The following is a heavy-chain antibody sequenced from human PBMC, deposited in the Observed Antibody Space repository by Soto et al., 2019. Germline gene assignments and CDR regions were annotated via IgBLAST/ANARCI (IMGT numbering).Heavy chain of an antibody. D-gene: IGHD3-22*01. J-gene: IGHJ4*02. Sequence: EVQLVESGGGLVQPGGSLRLSCAASGFTVSTTYMTWVRQAPGEGLEWVSSIYSDDSTHYADSVKGRFTISRDNSKNTRNLQMTSLRAEDTAAYYCTRDPTTSSHGDYWGQGTLVTVSS. CDR1: GFTVSTTY. V-gene: IGHV3-66*01. CDR3: TRDPTTSSHGDY. CDR2: IYSDDST.